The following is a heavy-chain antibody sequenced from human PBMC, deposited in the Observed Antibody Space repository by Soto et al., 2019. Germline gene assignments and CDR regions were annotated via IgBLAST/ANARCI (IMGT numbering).Heavy chain of an antibody. D-gene: IGHD6-6*01. CDR3: ARDWPTIEYSSASTYYYYGMDV. V-gene: IGHV3-53*01. CDR2: IYSGGST. J-gene: IGHJ6*02. CDR1: GFPVSSNY. Sequence: GGSLRLSCAASGFPVSSNYMSWVRQAPGKGLEWVSVIYSGGSTYYADSVKGRFAISRDNSKNTLYLQMNSLRAEDTAVYYCARDWPTIEYSSASTYYYYGMDVWGQGTRVTVSS.